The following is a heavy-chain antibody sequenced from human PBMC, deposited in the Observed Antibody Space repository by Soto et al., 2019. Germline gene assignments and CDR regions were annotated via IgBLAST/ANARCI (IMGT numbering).Heavy chain of an antibody. Sequence: ASVKVSCKASGYTFTSYGISWVRQAPGQGLEWMGWISAYNGNTNYAQKLQGRVTMTTDTSTSTAYMELRSLRSDDTAVYYCATHPLYCSGGSCYSVSYFDYWGQGTLVTVSS. J-gene: IGHJ4*02. CDR3: ATHPLYCSGGSCYSVSYFDY. D-gene: IGHD2-15*01. V-gene: IGHV1-18*01. CDR1: GYTFTSYG. CDR2: ISAYNGNT.